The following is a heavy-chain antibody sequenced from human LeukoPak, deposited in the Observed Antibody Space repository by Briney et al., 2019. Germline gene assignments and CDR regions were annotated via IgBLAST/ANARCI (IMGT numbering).Heavy chain of an antibody. CDR2: IFPGDSDT. CDR1: GCIFTSYW. D-gene: IGHD6-19*01. J-gene: IGHJ4*02. V-gene: IGHV5-51*01. Sequence: GESLKISCKTSGCIFTSYWIGWVRQMPGKGLEWMGIIFPGDSDTKYSPSFRGQVTISADESISTAFLHWSSLKASDTAIYYCARGGYSSGWFPPFDHWGQGTPVTVSS. CDR3: ARGGYSSGWFPPFDH.